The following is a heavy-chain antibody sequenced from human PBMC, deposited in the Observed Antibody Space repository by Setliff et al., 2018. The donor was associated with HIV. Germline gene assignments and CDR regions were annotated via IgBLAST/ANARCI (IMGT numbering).Heavy chain of an antibody. V-gene: IGHV4-59*08. J-gene: IGHJ4*02. Sequence: SETLSLTCTVSGGSISTYFWSWVRQTPGKGLEWIGYIYYTGSTSYNPSFRSRVTISVDTSKNQFSLMLDSVTAADTAVYYCATRGWIEGREVDYWGQGTLVTVSS. CDR2: IYYTGST. D-gene: IGHD2-2*03. CDR3: ATRGWIEGREVDY. CDR1: GGSISTYF.